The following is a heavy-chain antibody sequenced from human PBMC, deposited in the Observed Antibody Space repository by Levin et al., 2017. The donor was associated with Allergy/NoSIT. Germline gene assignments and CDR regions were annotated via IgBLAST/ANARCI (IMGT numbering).Heavy chain of an antibody. V-gene: IGHV3-49*03. Sequence: GESLKISCTASGFTFGDYAMSWFRQAPGKGLEWVGFIRSKAYGGTTEYAASVKGRFTISRDDSKSIAYLQMNSLKTEDTAVYYCTRDDNYYDSSGHLDYWGQGTLVTVSS. CDR3: TRDDNYYDSSGHLDY. J-gene: IGHJ4*02. CDR2: IRSKAYGGTT. CDR1: GFTFGDYA. D-gene: IGHD3-22*01.